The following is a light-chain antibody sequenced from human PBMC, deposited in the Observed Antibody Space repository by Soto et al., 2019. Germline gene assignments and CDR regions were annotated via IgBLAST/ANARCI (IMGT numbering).Light chain of an antibody. CDR2: DAF. CDR1: QSVGSK. V-gene: IGKV3-15*01. CDR3: QQYNNWPPLT. J-gene: IGKJ4*01. Sequence: EVLMTQSPATLSVSPGERATLSCRASQSVGSKLAWYQQKPGQAPRLLIFDAFTRATGIPARFSGSGSGTEFTLFISSLQSEDFAVYYCQQYNNWPPLTFGGGTKVEI.